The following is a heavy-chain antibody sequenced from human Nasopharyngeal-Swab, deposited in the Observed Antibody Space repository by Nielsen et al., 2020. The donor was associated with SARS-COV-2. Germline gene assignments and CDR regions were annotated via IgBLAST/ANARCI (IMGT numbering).Heavy chain of an antibody. CDR1: GFTFSSYT. J-gene: IGHJ6*02. CDR3: AKDGVRLNGIDV. Sequence: GGSLRLSCGASGFTFSSYTMSWVRQAPGRGLEWVSAITGSGDATNCADSVRGRFTISRDNYKSTLYLQMNSLRAEDTAEYFCAKDGVRLNGIDVWGQGTTVTVSS. D-gene: IGHD3-16*01. V-gene: IGHV3-23*01. CDR2: ITGSGDAT.